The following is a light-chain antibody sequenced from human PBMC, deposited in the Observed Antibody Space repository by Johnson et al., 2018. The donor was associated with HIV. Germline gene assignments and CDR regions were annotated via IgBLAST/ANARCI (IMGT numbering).Light chain of an antibody. CDR1: SSSIGNNY. Sequence: QSVLTQSPSVSAAPGQKVTISCSGNSSSIGNNYVSWFQQLPGTAPKLLICENDKRPSGIPDRFSGSKSGTSATLGITGLQTGDEADYYCGTWDTSLSAGGVFGSGTNVTVL. CDR3: GTWDTSLSAGGV. CDR2: END. V-gene: IGLV1-51*02. J-gene: IGLJ1*01.